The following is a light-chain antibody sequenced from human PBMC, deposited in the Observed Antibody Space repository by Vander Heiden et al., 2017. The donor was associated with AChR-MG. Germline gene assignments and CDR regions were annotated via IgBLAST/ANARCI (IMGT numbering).Light chain of an antibody. CDR2: AAS. V-gene: IGKV1-8*01. CDR3: QQYYSYPVT. CDR1: QGISSY. J-gene: IGKJ3*01. Sequence: SASTGDRVTITCRASQGISSYLAWYQQKPGKAPKLLIYAASTLQSGVPSRFSGSGSRTDFTLTISCLQSEDFATYYCQQYYSYPVTFGPGTKVDIK.